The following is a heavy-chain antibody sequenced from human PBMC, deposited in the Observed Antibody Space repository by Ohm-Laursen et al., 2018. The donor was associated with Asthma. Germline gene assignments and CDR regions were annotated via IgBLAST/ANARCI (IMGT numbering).Heavy chain of an antibody. CDR1: GFTFSDYY. J-gene: IGHJ4*02. CDR3: AREVLGYSSSYFDY. V-gene: IGHV3-11*01. Sequence: LRLSCAASGFTFSDYYMSWIRQAPGKGLEWVSYISSSGSTIYYADSVKGRFTISRDNAKNSLYLQMNSPRAEDTAVYYCAREVLGYSSSYFDYWGQGTLVTVSS. CDR2: ISSSGSTI. D-gene: IGHD6-6*01.